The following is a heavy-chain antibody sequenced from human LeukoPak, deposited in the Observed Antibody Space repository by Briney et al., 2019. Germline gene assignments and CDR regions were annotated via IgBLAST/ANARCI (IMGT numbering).Heavy chain of an antibody. CDR3: ARGCYYYGSGSYGCDF. V-gene: IGHV3-23*01. Sequence: GGSLRLSCGASGFTFSSYGMSWVRQAPGKGLEWVSGISGGGGSTYYADSVQGRFTISRDDAKNSLYLQMNSLRVEDTAVYYCARGCYYYGSGSYGCDFWGQGTLVTVSS. CDR2: ISGGGGST. D-gene: IGHD3-10*01. CDR1: GFTFSSYG. J-gene: IGHJ4*02.